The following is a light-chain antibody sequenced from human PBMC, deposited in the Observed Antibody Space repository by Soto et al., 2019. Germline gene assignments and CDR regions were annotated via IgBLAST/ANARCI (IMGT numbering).Light chain of an antibody. Sequence: QSALTQPASVSGSPGQSITISCTGTSSDVGNYKYVSRYQQHPGKAPKLMIYEVSNRPSGVSNRFSGSKSGNTASLTISGLQAEDETDYYCFSYTSSGTYVFGPGTKLTVL. J-gene: IGLJ1*01. CDR1: SSDVGNYKY. V-gene: IGLV2-14*01. CDR2: EVS. CDR3: FSYTSSGTYV.